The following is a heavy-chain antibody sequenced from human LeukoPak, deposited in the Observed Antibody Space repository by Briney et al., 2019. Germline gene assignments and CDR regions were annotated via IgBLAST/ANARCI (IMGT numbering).Heavy chain of an antibody. Sequence: SETLSLTCNVSGGSISSYHWTWIRQPAGKGLEWIGRIYTSGSTIYNPSLKSRVTMSVDTSKNQFSLKLVSVTAADTGVYFCARGNNSGLRSWGQGTLVNVSS. J-gene: IGHJ5*02. CDR1: GGSISSYH. CDR3: ARGNNSGLRS. CDR2: IYTSGST. V-gene: IGHV4-4*07. D-gene: IGHD5-12*01.